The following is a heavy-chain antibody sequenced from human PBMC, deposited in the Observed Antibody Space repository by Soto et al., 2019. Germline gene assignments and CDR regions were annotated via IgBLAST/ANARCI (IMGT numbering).Heavy chain of an antibody. CDR1: GYSFTSYW. V-gene: IGHV5-51*01. J-gene: IGHJ6*02. CDR2: IYPGDSDT. D-gene: IGHD3-3*01. CDR3: ARHVLSNYDFWSGYYVRDNYYYYGMDV. Sequence: GESLKISCKGSGYSFTSYWIGWVRQMPGKGLEWMGIIYPGDSDTRYSPSFQGQVTISADKSISTAYLQWSSLKASDTAMYYCARHVLSNYDFWSGYYVRDNYYYYGMDVWGQGTTVTVSS.